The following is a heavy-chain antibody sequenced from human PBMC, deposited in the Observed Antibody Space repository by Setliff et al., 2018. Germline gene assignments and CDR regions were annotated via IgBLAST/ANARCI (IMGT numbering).Heavy chain of an antibody. Sequence: GGSLRLSCAASGFAFDSYAMHWVRQAPGKGLEWVANINQDGSGKFYVDSVKGRFTISRDNAKNSLYLHMNNLRADDTAVFYCVPGRGSWGQGALVTVSS. V-gene: IGHV3-7*01. D-gene: IGHD6-25*01. CDR1: GFAFDSYA. CDR3: VPGRGS. CDR2: INQDGSGK. J-gene: IGHJ5*02.